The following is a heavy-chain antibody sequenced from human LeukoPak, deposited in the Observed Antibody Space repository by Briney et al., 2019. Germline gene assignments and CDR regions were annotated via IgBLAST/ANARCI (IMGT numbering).Heavy chain of an antibody. CDR1: GFTFSSYA. V-gene: IGHV3-23*01. D-gene: IGHD6-13*01. CDR2: ISGSGGST. CDR3: AHYSSSWYLDYFDY. J-gene: IGHJ4*02. Sequence: GGSLRLSCAASGFTFSSYAMSWVRQAPGKGLEWVSAISGSGGSTYYADSVKGRFTIPRDNSKNTLYLQMNSLRAEDTAVYYCAHYSSSWYLDYFDYWGQGTLVTVSS.